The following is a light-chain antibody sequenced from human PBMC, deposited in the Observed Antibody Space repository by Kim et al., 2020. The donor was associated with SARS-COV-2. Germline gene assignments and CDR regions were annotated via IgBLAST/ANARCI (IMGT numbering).Light chain of an antibody. V-gene: IGKV1-16*02. CDR2: AAS. Sequence: SIGDMLTITCRASQGIGHYLAWFQQTPGEAPKPLIRAASTLLSGFSSKFSGSGSGTDFTLTISSLQPEDFATYYCQQYDSYPFTFGPGTKVDIK. CDR3: QQYDSYPFT. J-gene: IGKJ3*01. CDR1: QGIGHY.